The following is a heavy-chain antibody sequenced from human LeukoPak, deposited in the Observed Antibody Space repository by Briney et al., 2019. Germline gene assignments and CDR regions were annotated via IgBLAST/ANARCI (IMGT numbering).Heavy chain of an antibody. V-gene: IGHV1-69*01. CDR3: ATYYGDYAYFDY. CDR2: IIPIFGTA. Sequence: SVKVSCKASGGTFSSYATSWVRQAPGQGLEWMGGIIPIFGTANYAQKFQGRVTITADESTSTAYMELSSLRSEDTAVYYCATYYGDYAYFDYWGQGTLVTVSS. J-gene: IGHJ4*02. CDR1: GGTFSSYA. D-gene: IGHD4-17*01.